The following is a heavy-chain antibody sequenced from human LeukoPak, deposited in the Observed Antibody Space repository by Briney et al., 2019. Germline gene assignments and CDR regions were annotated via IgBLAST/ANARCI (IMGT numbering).Heavy chain of an antibody. CDR3: ERDRLGDYDHSGYYDK. J-gene: IGHJ4*02. V-gene: IGHV3-11*01. D-gene: IGHD3-22*01. Sequence: GGSLRLSCAASGFTFSDDYMSWIRRAPGKGLEWVSYICDSGRTIYYADSVKGRFTISRDNAKNSVYLQMNNLRAEDTAVYYCERDRLGDYDHSGYYDKWGQGTLVTVSS. CDR1: GFTFSDDY. CDR2: ICDSGRTI.